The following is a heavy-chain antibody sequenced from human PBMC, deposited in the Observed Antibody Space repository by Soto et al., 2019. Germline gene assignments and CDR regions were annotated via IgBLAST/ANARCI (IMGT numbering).Heavy chain of an antibody. CDR3: ARGGPTMVRGVVNPN. CDR1: GYTFTSYG. D-gene: IGHD3-10*01. Sequence: QVQLVQSGAEVKKPGASVKVSCKASGYTFTSYGISWVRQAPGQGLEWMGWISAYNGNTNYAQKLEGRVTRTTDTTTSTADTKLRSLRSVDTAVYYSARGGPTMVRGVVNPNWGQGTLVTVSA. V-gene: IGHV1-18*01. J-gene: IGHJ4*02. CDR2: ISAYNGNT.